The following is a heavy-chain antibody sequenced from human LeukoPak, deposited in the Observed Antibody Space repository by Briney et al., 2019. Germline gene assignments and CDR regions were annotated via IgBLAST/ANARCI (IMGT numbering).Heavy chain of an antibody. CDR3: ARGGDLAAAGRYNWFDP. D-gene: IGHD6-13*01. J-gene: IGHJ5*02. CDR2: IYHSGGT. V-gene: IGHV4-30-2*01. Sequence: SETLSLTCAVSGGSISSGGYSWSWIRQPPGKGLEWIGYIYHSGGTYYNPSLKSRVTISVDRSKNQFSLKLSSVTAADTAVYYCARGGDLAAAGRYNWFDPWGQGTLVTVSS. CDR1: GGSISSGGYS.